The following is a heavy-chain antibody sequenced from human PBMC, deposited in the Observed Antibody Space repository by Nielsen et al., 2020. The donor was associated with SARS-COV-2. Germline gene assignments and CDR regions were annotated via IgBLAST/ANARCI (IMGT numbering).Heavy chain of an antibody. CDR2: ISYDGSNK. CDR3: ARGVGYYYDSSGYYSDY. D-gene: IGHD3-22*01. V-gene: IGHV3-30-3*01. Sequence: GESLKISCAASGFTFSSYAMHWVRQAPGKGLEWVAVISYDGSNKYYADSVKGRFTISRDNSKNTLYLQMNSLRAEDTAVYYCARGVGYYYDSSGYYSDYWGQGTLVTVSS. CDR1: GFTFSSYA. J-gene: IGHJ4*02.